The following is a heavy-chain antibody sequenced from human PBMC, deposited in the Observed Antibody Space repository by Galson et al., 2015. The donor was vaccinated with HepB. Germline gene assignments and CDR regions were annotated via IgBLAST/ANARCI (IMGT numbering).Heavy chain of an antibody. D-gene: IGHD3-10*01. CDR3: ASGPVRGVNRFRFDP. Sequence: SVKVSCKASGYTFTSYGISWVRQAPGQGLEWMGWISAYNGNTNYAQKLQGRVTMTTDTSTSTAYMELRSLRSDDTAVYYCASGPVRGVNRFRFDPWGQGTLVTVSS. V-gene: IGHV1-18*01. CDR1: GYTFTSYG. J-gene: IGHJ5*02. CDR2: ISAYNGNT.